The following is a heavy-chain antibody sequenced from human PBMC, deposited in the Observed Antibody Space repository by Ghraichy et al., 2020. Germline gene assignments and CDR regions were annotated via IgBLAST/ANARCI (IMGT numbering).Heavy chain of an antibody. D-gene: IGHD4-23*01. Sequence: LSLTCVGSGFTFSSYSMNWVRQSPGKGLEWVSYITSSSRRIFYADSVKGRFTVSRDNAQNSLSLQMNSLRDEDTAVYYCARASTVVRFFYYAGMDVWGQGTTVTVSS. CDR1: GFTFSSYS. V-gene: IGHV3-48*02. CDR2: ITSSSRRI. CDR3: ARASTVVRFFYYAGMDV. J-gene: IGHJ6*02.